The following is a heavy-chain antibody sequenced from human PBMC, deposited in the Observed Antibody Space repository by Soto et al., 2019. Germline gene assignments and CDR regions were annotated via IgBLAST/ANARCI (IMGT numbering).Heavy chain of an antibody. Sequence: SETLSLTCTVSGGSISSYYWSWIRQPPGKGLEWIGYIYYSGSTNYNPSLKSRVTISVDTSKNQFSLKLSSVTAADTAVYYCARGFEVGATDYWGQGTLVTVSS. CDR1: GGSISSYY. CDR3: ARGFEVGATDY. J-gene: IGHJ4*02. D-gene: IGHD1-26*01. V-gene: IGHV4-59*01. CDR2: IYYSGST.